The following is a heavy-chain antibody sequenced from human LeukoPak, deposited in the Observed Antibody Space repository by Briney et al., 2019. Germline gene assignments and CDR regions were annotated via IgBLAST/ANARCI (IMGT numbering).Heavy chain of an antibody. CDR1: GGTFSSYA. D-gene: IGHD3-10*01. CDR3: ARQGVPGITMVRGVLFDY. CDR2: IIPIFGTA. Sequence: SVKVSCKASGGTFSSYAISWVRQAPGQGLEWMGGIIPIFGTANYAQKFQGRVTITADESTSTAYMELSSLRSEDTAVYYCARQGVPGITMVRGVLFDYWGQGTLVTVSS. V-gene: IGHV1-69*13. J-gene: IGHJ4*02.